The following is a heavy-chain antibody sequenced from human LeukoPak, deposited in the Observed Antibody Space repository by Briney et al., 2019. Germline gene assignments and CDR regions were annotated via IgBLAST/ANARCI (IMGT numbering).Heavy chain of an antibody. CDR3: AKEPNSESSGVFFDY. D-gene: IGHD3-22*01. Sequence: PGGSLRLSCAASGFTFDDYAMHWVRQAPGKGLEWVSGISWNSGSIGYADSVKGRFTISRDNNKNSLYLLMNSLRAEDTALYYCAKEPNSESSGVFFDYWGQGNLVTVSS. V-gene: IGHV3-9*01. CDR2: ISWNSGSI. CDR1: GFTFDDYA. J-gene: IGHJ4*02.